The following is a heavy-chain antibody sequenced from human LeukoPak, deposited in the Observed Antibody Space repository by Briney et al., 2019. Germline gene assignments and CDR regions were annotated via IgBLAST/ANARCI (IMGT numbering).Heavy chain of an antibody. J-gene: IGHJ4*02. D-gene: IGHD6-13*01. V-gene: IGHV3-23*01. CDR2: ISGSGGST. CDR1: GFTFSSYA. Sequence: GGSLRLSCAASGFTFSSYAMSWVRQAPGKGREWVSAISGSGGSTYYADSVKGRFTISRDNSKNTLYLQMNSLRAEDTAVYYCARGGYSSSWYRFDYWGQGTLVTVSS. CDR3: ARGGYSSSWYRFDY.